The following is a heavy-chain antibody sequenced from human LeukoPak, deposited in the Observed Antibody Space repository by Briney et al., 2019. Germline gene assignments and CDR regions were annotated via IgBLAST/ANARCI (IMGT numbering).Heavy chain of an antibody. CDR1: GFTFSSYG. CDR2: ISYDGSNK. Sequence: GGSLRLSCAASGFTFSSYGMHWVRQAPGKGLEWVAVISYDGSNKYYADPVKGRFTISRANSKNTLYLQMNSLRAEDTAVYYCAKLPAVAGPFDYWGQGTLVTVSS. J-gene: IGHJ4*02. D-gene: IGHD6-19*01. V-gene: IGHV3-30*18. CDR3: AKLPAVAGPFDY.